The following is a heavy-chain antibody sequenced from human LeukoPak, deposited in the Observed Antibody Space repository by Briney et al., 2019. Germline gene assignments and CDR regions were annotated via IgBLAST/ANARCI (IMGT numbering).Heavy chain of an antibody. CDR2: INPNSGDT. V-gene: IGHV1-2*02. J-gene: IGHJ3*02. CDR3: ARDYGTSSGFIWGGAFDI. CDR1: GYIFTGYY. Sequence: ASVKVSCKASGYIFTGYYMHWVRQAPGQGLEWMGWINPNSGDTNYAQKFQGRVTMTRDTSISTAYMELSRLRSDDTAVYYCARDYGTSSGFIWGGAFDIWGQGTMVTVSS. D-gene: IGHD3-22*01.